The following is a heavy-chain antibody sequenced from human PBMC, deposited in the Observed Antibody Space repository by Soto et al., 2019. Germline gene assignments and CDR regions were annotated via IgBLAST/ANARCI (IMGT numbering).Heavy chain of an antibody. CDR1: GFTFSSYS. J-gene: IGHJ3*02. D-gene: IGHD3-16*02. CDR2: ISSSSSTI. CDR3: ARDAAAYVWGSYRLDAFDI. Sequence: LRLSCAASGFTFSSYSMNWVRQAPGKGLEWVSYISSSSSTIYYADSVKGRFTISRDNAKNSLYLQMNSLRDEDTAVYYCARDAAAYVWGSYRLDAFDIWGQGTMVTVSS. V-gene: IGHV3-48*02.